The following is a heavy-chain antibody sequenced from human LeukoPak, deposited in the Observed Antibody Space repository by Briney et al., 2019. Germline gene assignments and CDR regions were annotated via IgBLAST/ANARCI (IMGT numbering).Heavy chain of an antibody. CDR2: IIPIFGTA. Sequence: SVKVSCKASGGTFSSYAISWMRQAPGQGLEWMGRIIPIFGTANYAQKFQGRVTITTDESTSTAYMELSSLRSEDTAMYYCASGYSYGPYYFDYWGQGTLVTVSS. J-gene: IGHJ4*02. CDR3: ASGYSYGPYYFDY. V-gene: IGHV1-69*05. CDR1: GGTFSSYA. D-gene: IGHD5-18*01.